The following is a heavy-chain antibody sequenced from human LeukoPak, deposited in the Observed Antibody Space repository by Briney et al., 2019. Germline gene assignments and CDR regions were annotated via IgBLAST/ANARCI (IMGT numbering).Heavy chain of an antibody. D-gene: IGHD6-19*01. Sequence: ASVKVSCTASGYTFTGYYMHWVRQAPGQGLEWMGWISTYNGNTNSAQKLQGRVTMTTDTSASTAYMELRSLRSDDTAVYYCAREDSSGCFDYWGQGTLVTVSS. J-gene: IGHJ4*02. CDR3: AREDSSGCFDY. V-gene: IGHV1-18*04. CDR1: GYTFTGYY. CDR2: ISTYNGNT.